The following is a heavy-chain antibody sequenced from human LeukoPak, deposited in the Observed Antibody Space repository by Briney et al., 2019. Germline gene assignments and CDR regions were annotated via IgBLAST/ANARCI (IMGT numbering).Heavy chain of an antibody. CDR3: ARGVGYCSSTSCSHFDY. CDR1: GASISRSTYY. Sequence: SETLSLTCSVSGASISRSTYYWGWIRQPPGKGLEWIGSVFRTGTAYYNPSLKSRVTISVDTSKNQFSLKLSSVTAADTAVYYCARGVGYCSSTSCSHFDYWGQGTLVTVSS. V-gene: IGHV4-39*07. J-gene: IGHJ4*02. D-gene: IGHD2-2*01. CDR2: VFRTGTA.